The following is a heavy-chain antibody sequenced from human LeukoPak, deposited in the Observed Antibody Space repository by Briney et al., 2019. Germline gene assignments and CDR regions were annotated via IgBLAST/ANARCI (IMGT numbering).Heavy chain of an antibody. CDR2: IVVGSGNT. CDR3: AKDERNWNYNLASQTYD. V-gene: IGHV1-58*01. D-gene: IGHD1-7*01. Sequence: SVKVSCKASGFTFTSSAVQWVRQARGQRLEWIGWIVVGSGNTNYAQKFQERVTITRDMSTSTAYMELSSLRSEDTAVYYCAKDERNWNYNLASQTYDWGQGTLVTVSS. J-gene: IGHJ4*02. CDR1: GFTFTSSA.